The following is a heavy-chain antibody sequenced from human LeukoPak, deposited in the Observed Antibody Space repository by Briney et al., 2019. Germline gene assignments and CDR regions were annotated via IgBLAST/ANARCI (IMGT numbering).Heavy chain of an antibody. D-gene: IGHD3-10*01. CDR1: GLTVSSNC. CDR2: IYSGGST. J-gene: IGHJ4*02. CDR3: AKLGGSVGGYYDY. Sequence: GGSLRLSCAASGLTVSSNCMSWVRQAPGKGLEWVSFIYSGGSTYYTDSVKGRFTISRDNSKNTLYLQMNSLRAEDTAVYYCAKLGGSVGGYYDYWGQGTLVTVSS. V-gene: IGHV3-53*01.